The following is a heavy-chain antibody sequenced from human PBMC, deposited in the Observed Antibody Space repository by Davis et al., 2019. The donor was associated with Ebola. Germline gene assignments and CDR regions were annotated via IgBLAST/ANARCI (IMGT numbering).Heavy chain of an antibody. V-gene: IGHV1-2*02. CDR2: INPSSGVT. J-gene: IGHJ4*02. D-gene: IGHD2-21*01. CDR3: AREGAGVVAFDY. Sequence: ASVTVSCQASGYSFTGYYIHWVRQAPGQGLEWMGWINPSSGVTDFAQKFQGRVAMTRDTSIRTAYMELYSLISDDTAVYYCAREGAGVVAFDYWGQGTLVSVSS. CDR1: GYSFTGYY.